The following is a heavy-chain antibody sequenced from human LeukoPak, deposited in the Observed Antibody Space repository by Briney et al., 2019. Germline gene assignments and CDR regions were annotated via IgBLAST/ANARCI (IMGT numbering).Heavy chain of an antibody. CDR1: GGTFNNYA. Sequence: SVKVSCKASGGTFNNYAINWVRRAPGQGLEWMGGIFPLFETTNYAQGFKGRVTITADDSTSTAYMELNSLRTEDTAVYYCARGRESHGHYFHFWGQGTLVTVSS. D-gene: IGHD1-26*01. CDR2: IFPLFETT. V-gene: IGHV1-69*13. CDR3: ARGRESHGHYFHF. J-gene: IGHJ4*02.